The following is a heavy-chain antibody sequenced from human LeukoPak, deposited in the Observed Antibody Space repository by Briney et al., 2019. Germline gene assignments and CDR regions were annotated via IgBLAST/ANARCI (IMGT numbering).Heavy chain of an antibody. D-gene: IGHD3-22*01. J-gene: IGHJ4*02. V-gene: IGHV1-24*01. CDR1: GYTLTELS. Sequence: ASVKVSCKVSGYTLTELSMHWVRQAPGKGLEWMGGFDPEDGETIYAQKFQGRVTMTEDTSTDTAYMELSSLRSEDTAVYYCARANVYYYDSSGYYFIWDYWGQGTLVTVSS. CDR3: ARANVYYYDSSGYYFIWDY. CDR2: FDPEDGET.